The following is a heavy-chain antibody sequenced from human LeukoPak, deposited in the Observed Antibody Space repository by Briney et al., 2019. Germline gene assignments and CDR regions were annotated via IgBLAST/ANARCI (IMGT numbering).Heavy chain of an antibody. Sequence: GGSLRLSCAASGFTFSSYGMHWVRQAPGKGLEWVAVVSYDGSNKYYADSVKGRFTISRDNAKKSLCLQMNSLRAEDTAVYYCARDNRDIAVVPAAMGDYYYYGMDVWGQGTTVTVSS. CDR3: ARDNRDIAVVPAAMGDYYYYGMDV. CDR1: GFTFSSYG. V-gene: IGHV3-30*03. CDR2: VSYDGSNK. D-gene: IGHD2-2*01. J-gene: IGHJ6*02.